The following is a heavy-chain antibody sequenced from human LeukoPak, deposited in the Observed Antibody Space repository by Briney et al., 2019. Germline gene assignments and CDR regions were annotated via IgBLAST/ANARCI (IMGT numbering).Heavy chain of an antibody. D-gene: IGHD3-22*01. CDR1: GYRFGSLW. J-gene: IGHJ3*01. CDR2: INNEGSST. Sequence: GGSLRLSCAASGYRFGSLWMHWVRQGPGKGLVWVSRINNEGSSTSYADSVKGRFTISRDNAKNTLYLQMNSLRAEDTAMYYCARDQCFSGYCHVFDSWGRGTMVTVSS. V-gene: IGHV3-74*01. CDR3: ARDQCFSGYCHVFDS.